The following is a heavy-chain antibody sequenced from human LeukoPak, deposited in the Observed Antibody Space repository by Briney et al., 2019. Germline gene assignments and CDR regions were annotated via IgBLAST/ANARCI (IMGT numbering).Heavy chain of an antibody. CDR2: IWYDGSDK. V-gene: IGHV3-33*01. D-gene: IGHD3-10*01. J-gene: IGHJ4*02. CDR1: GFTFSSYG. CDR3: ASAYYYGSGTFNSPPLN. Sequence: PGRSLRLSCAASGFTFSSYGMHWVRQAPGKGLEWVALIWYDGSDKYYSDSVKGRFTISRDNSKNTLYLQMNSLRAGDTAVYHCASAYYYGSGTFNSPPLNWGQGTLVTVSS.